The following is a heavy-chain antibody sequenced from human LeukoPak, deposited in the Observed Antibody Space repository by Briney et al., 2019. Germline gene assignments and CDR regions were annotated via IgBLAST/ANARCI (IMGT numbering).Heavy chain of an antibody. CDR3: ATSPQSSEYYFDY. D-gene: IGHD3-22*01. CDR1: GYTLTELS. Sequence: GASVKVSCKVSGYTLTELSMHWVRQAPGKGLEWRGGFDPEDGETIYAQKFQGRVTMTEDTSTDTAYMELSSLRSEDTAVYYCATSPQSSEYYFDYWGQGTLVTVSS. J-gene: IGHJ4*02. V-gene: IGHV1-24*01. CDR2: FDPEDGET.